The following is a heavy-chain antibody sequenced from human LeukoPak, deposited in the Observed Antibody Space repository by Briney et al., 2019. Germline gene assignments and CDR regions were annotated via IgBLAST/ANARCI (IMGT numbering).Heavy chain of an antibody. Sequence: GGSLRLSCAASGFTFSGSAMHWVRQASGKGLEWVGRIRSKANSYATAYAASVKGRFTISRDDPKNTAYLQMNSLKTEDTAVYYCTRHGYYDSSGYPVLGTTRDYWGQGTLVTVSS. V-gene: IGHV3-73*01. J-gene: IGHJ4*02. D-gene: IGHD3-22*01. CDR3: TRHGYYDSSGYPVLGTTRDY. CDR2: IRSKANSYAT. CDR1: GFTFSGSA.